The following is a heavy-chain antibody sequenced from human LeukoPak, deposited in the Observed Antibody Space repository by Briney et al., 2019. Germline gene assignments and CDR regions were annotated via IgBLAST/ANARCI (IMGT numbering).Heavy chain of an antibody. V-gene: IGHV5-51*01. CDR2: IYPGDFDT. Sequence: GESLKISCKGSGYIFTNYWIGWVRQMPGKGLEWMGIIYPGDFDTRYSPSFQGQVTISADNSISTAYLQWNSLKASDTAMYYCARPLCSGGSCYIDYWGQGTLVTVSS. CDR3: ARPLCSGGSCYIDY. J-gene: IGHJ4*02. CDR1: GYIFTNYW. D-gene: IGHD2-15*01.